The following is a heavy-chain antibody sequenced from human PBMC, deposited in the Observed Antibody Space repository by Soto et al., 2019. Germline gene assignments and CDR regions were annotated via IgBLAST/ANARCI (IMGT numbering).Heavy chain of an antibody. CDR2: IIPIFGAA. Sequence: GASVKVSCKASGATFSSYAIGWVRQAPGQGLEWMGRIIPIFGAANYAQRFQGRVTITADESTGTAYMEVSSLRLEDTAVYYCARDAYRAHFDYWGQGTLVTVSS. CDR1: GATFSSYA. V-gene: IGHV1-69*13. D-gene: IGHD5-18*01. J-gene: IGHJ4*02. CDR3: ARDAYRAHFDY.